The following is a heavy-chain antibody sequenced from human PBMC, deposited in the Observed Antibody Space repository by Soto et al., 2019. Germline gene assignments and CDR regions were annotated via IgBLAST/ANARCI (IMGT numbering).Heavy chain of an antibody. Sequence: EVQLVESGGGLVQPGGSLRLSCAASGFTFSSYWMHWVRQVPGKGLVWVSRINSDGSTTSYADSVKGRFTISRDNAKNTLYLQMNSLPAEDTAVYYCARASTVITPHWYFDLWGRGTLVTVSS. J-gene: IGHJ2*01. V-gene: IGHV3-74*01. CDR1: GFTFSSYW. CDR2: INSDGSTT. CDR3: ARASTVITPHWYFDL. D-gene: IGHD4-17*01.